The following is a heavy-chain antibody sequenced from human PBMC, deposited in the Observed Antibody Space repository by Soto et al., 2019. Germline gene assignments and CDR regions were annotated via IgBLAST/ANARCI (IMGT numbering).Heavy chain of an antibody. CDR3: ARFSRIAARLGAWFDP. CDR1: GGSFSGYY. Sequence: PXGTLSLTCAVYGGSFSGYYWSWIRQPPGKGLEWIGEINHSGSTNYNPSLKSRVTISVDTSKNQFSLKLSSVTAADTAVYYCARFSRIAARLGAWFDPWGQGTLVTVSS. J-gene: IGHJ5*02. D-gene: IGHD6-6*01. V-gene: IGHV4-34*01. CDR2: INHSGST.